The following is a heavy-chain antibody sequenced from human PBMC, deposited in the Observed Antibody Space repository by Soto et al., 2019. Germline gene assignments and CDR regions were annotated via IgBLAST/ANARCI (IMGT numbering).Heavy chain of an antibody. V-gene: IGHV1-2*02. CDR3: ARGGSYYAH. Sequence: QVQLAQSGAEVKQPGASVRVSCKASGNTHTIYFIHWLRQAPGQGLEWMGWINSVSGGANYAPRFQGRVTMTRDTSSTTAFMELSGLRSDDTAVYYCARGGSYYAHWGQGTLVTVSS. J-gene: IGHJ4*02. CDR1: GNTHTIYF. D-gene: IGHD1-26*01. CDR2: INSVSGGA.